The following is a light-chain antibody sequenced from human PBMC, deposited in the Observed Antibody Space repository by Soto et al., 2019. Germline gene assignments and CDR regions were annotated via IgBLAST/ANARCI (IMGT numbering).Light chain of an antibody. V-gene: IGLV2-14*01. J-gene: IGLJ1*01. Sequence: QSVLTQPASVSGSPGQSITISCTGTSSDVGGYNYVSWYQQHPGKAPKLMIFDVSIRPSGVSNRFSGSKSGNTASLTISGLQAEDEADYYCSSYTSSSTVFGTGTKLTVL. CDR3: SSYTSSSTV. CDR2: DVS. CDR1: SSDVGGYNY.